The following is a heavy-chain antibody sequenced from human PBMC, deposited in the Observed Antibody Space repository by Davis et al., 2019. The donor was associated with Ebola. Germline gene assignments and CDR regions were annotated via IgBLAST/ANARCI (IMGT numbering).Heavy chain of an antibody. CDR2: INAGNGNT. CDR3: ARDRGDGYTFDY. Sequence: ASVKVSCKASGYTFTSYAMHWVRQAPGQRLEWMGWINAGNGNTKYSQKFQGRVTITADESTSTAYMELSSLRSEDTAVYYCARDRGDGYTFDYWGQGTLVTVSS. D-gene: IGHD5-24*01. V-gene: IGHV1-3*01. CDR1: GYTFTSYA. J-gene: IGHJ4*02.